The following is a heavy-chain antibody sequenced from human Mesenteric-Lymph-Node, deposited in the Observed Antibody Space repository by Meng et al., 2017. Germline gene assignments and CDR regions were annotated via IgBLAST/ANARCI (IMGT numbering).Heavy chain of an antibody. D-gene: IGHD2-15*01. CDR2: INPNSGGT. V-gene: IGHV1-2*02. CDR1: GYIFTSYY. CDR3: ARSGRYCSGGSCLGGAFDI. Sequence: ASVKVSCKASGYIFTSYYMHWVRQAPGQGLEWMGWINPNSGGTNYAQKFQGRVTMTRDTSISTAYMELSRLRSDDTAVYYCARSGRYCSGGSCLGGAFDIWGQGTLVTVSS. J-gene: IGHJ4*02.